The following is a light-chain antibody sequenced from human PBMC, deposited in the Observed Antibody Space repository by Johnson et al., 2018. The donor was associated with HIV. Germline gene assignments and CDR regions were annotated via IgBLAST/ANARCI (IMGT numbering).Light chain of an antibody. CDR3: GTWDNSLTAYV. J-gene: IGLJ1*01. Sequence: QSVLTQPPSVSAAPGQRVTISCSGSSFNIGINFVSWYQQVPGTAPKLLICESNKRPSGIPDRFSGSKSDASATLAITGLQTGDEADYYCGTWDNSLTAYVFGTGTKVTVL. CDR1: SFNIGINF. CDR2: ESN. V-gene: IGLV1-51*02.